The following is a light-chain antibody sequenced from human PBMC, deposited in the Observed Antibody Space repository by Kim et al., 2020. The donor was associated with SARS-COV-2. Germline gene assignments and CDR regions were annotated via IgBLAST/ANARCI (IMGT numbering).Light chain of an antibody. Sequence: YASVGDRVTITCRARQKIISYLNWYQQKPGKAPNLLIYSASSLQSGVPSRFSGSGSGTDFTLTISSLQPEDFATYYCQQSYNTPYTFGQGTKLEI. V-gene: IGKV1-39*01. J-gene: IGKJ2*01. CDR1: QKIISY. CDR2: SAS. CDR3: QQSYNTPYT.